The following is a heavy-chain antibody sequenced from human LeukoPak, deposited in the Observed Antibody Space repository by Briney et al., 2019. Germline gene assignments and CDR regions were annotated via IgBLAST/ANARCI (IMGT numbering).Heavy chain of an antibody. Sequence: GGSLRLSCAASGFTFSSYAMSWVRQAPGKGLEWVSAISGSGGSTYYADSVKGRFTISRDNSKNTLYLQMNSLRAEDTALYYCAKDPDSPRIPLKFDYWGQGTLVTVSS. V-gene: IGHV3-23*01. D-gene: IGHD2-15*01. CDR2: ISGSGGST. J-gene: IGHJ4*02. CDR1: GFTFSSYA. CDR3: AKDPDSPRIPLKFDY.